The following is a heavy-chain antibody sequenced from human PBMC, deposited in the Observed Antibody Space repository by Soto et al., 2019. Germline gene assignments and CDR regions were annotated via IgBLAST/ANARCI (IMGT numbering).Heavy chain of an antibody. J-gene: IGHJ4*02. V-gene: IGHV3-30-3*01. D-gene: IGHD3-9*01. CDR1: GFSFSSYA. CDR3: ARTFDTITYYFDY. Sequence: PGGSLRLSCTASGFSFSSYAMHWIRQSPGKGLEWVAVISFNGNSLHYADSVKDRFTISRDNSKSTLYLQMNNMRTEDTAVYCCARTFDTITYYFDYWGQGTLVTVSS. CDR2: ISFNGNSL.